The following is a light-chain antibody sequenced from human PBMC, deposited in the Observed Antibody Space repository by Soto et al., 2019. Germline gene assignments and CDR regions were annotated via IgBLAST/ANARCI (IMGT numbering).Light chain of an antibody. CDR1: ENIASY. V-gene: IGKV1-39*01. Sequence: DIQMTQSPSSLSASVGDRVTITCRASENIASYLNWYQQKPGKAPTLLGYAASSLESGAPPRFSGTVSGTDFTLTITSLQPDDLATYFCQQSYSTPWTFGQGTKVEL. CDR3: QQSYSTPWT. J-gene: IGKJ1*01. CDR2: AAS.